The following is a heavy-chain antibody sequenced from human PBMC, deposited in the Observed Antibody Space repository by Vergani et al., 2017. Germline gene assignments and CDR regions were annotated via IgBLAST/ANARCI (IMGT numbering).Heavy chain of an antibody. CDR1: GYSFTSYW. CDR3: ARMARDGYNMGGWFDP. J-gene: IGHJ5*01. D-gene: IGHD5-24*01. CDR2: IYPGDSDT. V-gene: IGHV5-51*01. Sequence: EVMLVQSGAEVKKPGESLKISCKGSGYSFTSYWIGWVRQMPGKGLEWMGIIYPGDSDTRYSPSFQGQVTISADKSISTAYLQWSSLKASDTAMYYCARMARDGYNMGGWFDPWGQGTLVTVSS.